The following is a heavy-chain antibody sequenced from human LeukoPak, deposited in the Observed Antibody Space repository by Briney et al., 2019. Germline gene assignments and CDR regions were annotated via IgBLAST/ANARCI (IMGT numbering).Heavy chain of an antibody. V-gene: IGHV3-23*01. CDR3: AKWYPNSGSYSDAFDI. CDR2: ISGSGGST. CDR1: GFTFSSYA. Sequence: GGSLRLSCAASGFTFSSYAMSWVRQAPGKGLEWVSAISGSGGSTYYADSVKGRFTISRDNSKNTLYLQMNSLRAEDTAVYYCAKWYPNSGSYSDAFDIWGQGTMVTVSS. D-gene: IGHD1-26*01. J-gene: IGHJ3*02.